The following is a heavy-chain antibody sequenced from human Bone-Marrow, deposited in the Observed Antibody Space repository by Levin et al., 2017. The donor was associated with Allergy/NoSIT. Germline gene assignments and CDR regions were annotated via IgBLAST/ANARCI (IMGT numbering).Heavy chain of an antibody. CDR1: LSPFPLSS. CDR3: ARQRYSSPTRY. CDR2: MNPNSVKT. Sequence: SVHASCTTPLSPFPLSSLPCVRQAPGQGLEWIVWMNPNSVKTGYARSFQVIFSMTLPPSTSTASMELSSLTSEDTAVYYCARQRYSSPTRYWGQGTLVTVSS. J-gene: IGHJ4*02. D-gene: IGHD6-13*01. V-gene: IGHV1-8*01.